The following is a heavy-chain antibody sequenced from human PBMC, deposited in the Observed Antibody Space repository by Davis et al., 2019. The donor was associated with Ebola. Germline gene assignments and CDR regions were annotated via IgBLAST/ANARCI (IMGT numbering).Heavy chain of an antibody. J-gene: IGHJ6*04. V-gene: IGHV1-46*01. Sequence: ASVKVSCKASGYTFTSYYMHWVRQAPGQGLEWVGMIYTSGGSTSNAQKFQGRVTMTRDYSTSTAYMELSSLRSEDTAVYYCARVGDSHYYHGMDVWGKGTTVTVSS. CDR3: ARVGDSHYYHGMDV. CDR1: GYTFTSYY. CDR2: IYTSGGST. D-gene: IGHD1-26*01.